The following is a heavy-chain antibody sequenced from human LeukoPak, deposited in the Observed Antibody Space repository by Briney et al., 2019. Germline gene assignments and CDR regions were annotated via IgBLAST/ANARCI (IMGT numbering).Heavy chain of an antibody. CDR2: ISGSGGST. V-gene: IGHV3-23*01. CDR3: AIPDTAMVTTRLGYFDY. J-gene: IGHJ4*02. Sequence: GGSLRLSCAASGFTFSSYAMSWVRQAPGKGLEWVSAISGSGGSTYYAGSVKGRFTISRDNSKNTLYLQMNSLRAEDTAVYYCAIPDTAMVTTRLGYFDYWGQGTLVTVSS. D-gene: IGHD5-18*01. CDR1: GFTFSSYA.